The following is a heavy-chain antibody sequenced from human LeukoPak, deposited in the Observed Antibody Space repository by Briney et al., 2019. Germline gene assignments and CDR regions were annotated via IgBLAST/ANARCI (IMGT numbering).Heavy chain of an antibody. Sequence: SVKISCKASGGTFSSYAISWVRQAPGQGLEWRGTIIPIFGIANYAQKFQGRVTITADKSTSTAYMELSSLRSEDTAVYYCARDGYYDGDYGMDVWGQGTTVTVSS. D-gene: IGHD3-22*01. CDR1: GGTFSSYA. V-gene: IGHV1-69*04. J-gene: IGHJ6*02. CDR2: IIPIFGIA. CDR3: ARDGYYDGDYGMDV.